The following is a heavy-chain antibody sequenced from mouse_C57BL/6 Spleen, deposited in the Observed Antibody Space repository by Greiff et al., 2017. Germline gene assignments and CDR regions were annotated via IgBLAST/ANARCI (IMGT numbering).Heavy chain of an antibody. Sequence: VQLQQSGAELVRPGASVKLSCTASGFNIKDYYMHWVKQRPEQGLEWIGRIDPEDGDTEYAPKFQGKATMTADTSSNTAYLQLSSLTSEDTAVYYCVYYGNSYWYFDVWGTGTTVTVSS. CDR2: IDPEDGDT. J-gene: IGHJ1*03. CDR1: GFNIKDYY. V-gene: IGHV14-1*01. D-gene: IGHD2-1*01. CDR3: VYYGNSYWYFDV.